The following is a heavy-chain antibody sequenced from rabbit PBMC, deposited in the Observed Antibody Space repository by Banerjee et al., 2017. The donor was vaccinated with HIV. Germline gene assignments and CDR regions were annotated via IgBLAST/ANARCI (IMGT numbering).Heavy chain of an antibody. Sequence: QSLEESGGDLVKPGASLTLTCTASGFTLSRYWMCWVRQAPGKGLEWIACIYTGSIGRTGYASWAKGRFTISKTSSTTVTLQMTSLTAADTATYFCARDRGSVVYTGTRLDLRGPGTLVTVS. V-gene: IGHV1S40*01. CDR2: IYTGSIGRT. CDR1: GFTLSRYW. D-gene: IGHD8-1*01. CDR3: ARDRGSVVYTGTRLDL. J-gene: IGHJ3*01.